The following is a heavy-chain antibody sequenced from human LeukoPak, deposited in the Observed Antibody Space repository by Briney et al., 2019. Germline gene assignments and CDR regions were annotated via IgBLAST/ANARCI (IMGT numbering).Heavy chain of an antibody. Sequence: PSETLSLTCSVSGGSISSYYWSWIRQPAGKGLEWIGRIYTSGSTNYNPSLKSRVTMSVDTSKNQFSLKLSSVTAADTAVYYCARDLYYDFWSGYPRGFDHWGQGTLVTVSS. CDR2: IYTSGST. V-gene: IGHV4-4*07. D-gene: IGHD3-3*01. CDR3: ARDLYYDFWSGYPRGFDH. J-gene: IGHJ5*02. CDR1: GGSISSYY.